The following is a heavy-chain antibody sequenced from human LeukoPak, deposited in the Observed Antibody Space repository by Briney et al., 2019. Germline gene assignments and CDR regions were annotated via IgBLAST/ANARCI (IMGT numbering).Heavy chain of an antibody. CDR3: AKNSWQQLGRFDY. V-gene: IGHV4-39*07. CDR1: GGSISSSSYY. J-gene: IGHJ4*02. Sequence: SETLSLTCTVSGGSISSSSYYWGWIRQPPGKGLEWIGSIYYSGTTYYNPSLKSRVTISLDTSKNQFSLKLSSVTAADTAVYYCAKNSWQQLGRFDYWGQGTLVTVSS. CDR2: IYYSGTT. D-gene: IGHD6-13*01.